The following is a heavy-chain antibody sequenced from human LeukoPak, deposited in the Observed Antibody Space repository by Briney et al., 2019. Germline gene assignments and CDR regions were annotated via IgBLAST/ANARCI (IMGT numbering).Heavy chain of an antibody. J-gene: IGHJ1*01. D-gene: IGHD5-18*01. V-gene: IGHV3-21*01. CDR1: GFTFSSYS. CDR3: ARDPYTYGLGANFQN. Sequence: PGGSLRLSCAASGFTFSSYSMNWVRQAPGKGLEWVSYISSSSGYIYYADSVKGRFTISRDNAKMCLQMNNLSAEDTAVYYCARDPYTYGLGANFQNWGQGTLVTVSS. CDR2: ISSSSGYI.